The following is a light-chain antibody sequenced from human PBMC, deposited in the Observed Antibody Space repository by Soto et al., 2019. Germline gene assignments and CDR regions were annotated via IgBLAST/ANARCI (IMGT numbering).Light chain of an antibody. Sequence: DIQMTQSPSSLSASVGDRVTITCRASQSIGRYLNWYQQKPGRAPKLLIYDASNLEAGVPSRFRGSGSGTDFTFTISRLQPEDIATYYCQQYENLPTFGQGTRLEIK. J-gene: IGKJ5*01. CDR3: QQYENLPT. CDR2: DAS. V-gene: IGKV1-33*01. CDR1: QSIGRY.